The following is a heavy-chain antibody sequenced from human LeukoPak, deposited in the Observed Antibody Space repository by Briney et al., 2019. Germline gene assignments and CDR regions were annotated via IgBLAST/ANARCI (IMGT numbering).Heavy chain of an antibody. CDR3: ARVLLWFGESKRFDY. CDR2: IYHSGST. Sequence: SETLSLTCAVSGGSLSSTNWWSWVRQPPGKGLEWIGEIYHSGSTNYNPSLRSRVTISVEKSKNQFSLNLSSVTAADTAVYYCARVLLWFGESKRFDYWGQGTLVTVSS. D-gene: IGHD3-10*01. V-gene: IGHV4-4*02. J-gene: IGHJ4*02. CDR1: GGSLSSTNW.